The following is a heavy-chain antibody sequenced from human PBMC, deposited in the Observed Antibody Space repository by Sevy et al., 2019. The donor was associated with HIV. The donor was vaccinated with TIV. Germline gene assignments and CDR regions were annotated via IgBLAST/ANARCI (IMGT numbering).Heavy chain of an antibody. CDR3: ARALAAEGY. CDR1: GHTLNRLG. CDR2: FDPEDGET. D-gene: IGHD6-13*01. J-gene: IGHJ4*02. V-gene: IGHV1-24*01. Sequence: ASVKVSCKVYGHTLNRLGMHWVRQAPGKGLEWMGSFDPEDGETFQAQKFQGRVTMTDDTSTDTAYMELSSLRSEDTAVYYCARALAAEGYWGQGTLVTVSS.